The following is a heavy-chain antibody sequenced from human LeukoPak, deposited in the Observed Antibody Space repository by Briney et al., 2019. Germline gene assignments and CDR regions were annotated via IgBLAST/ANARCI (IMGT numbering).Heavy chain of an antibody. CDR3: ARGRWDIVVVVAATLARSFDY. CDR1: GDSISSYY. CDR2: IYYSGST. V-gene: IGHV4-59*12. D-gene: IGHD2-15*01. J-gene: IGHJ4*02. Sequence: SETLSLTCTVSGDSISSYYWSWIRQPPGKGLEWIGYIYYSGSTNYNPSLKSRVTISVDTSKNQFSLKLSSVTVADTAVYYCARGRWDIVVVVAATLARSFDYWGQGTLVTVSS.